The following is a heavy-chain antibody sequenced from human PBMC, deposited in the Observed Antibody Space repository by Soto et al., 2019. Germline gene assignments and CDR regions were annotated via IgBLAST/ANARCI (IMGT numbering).Heavy chain of an antibody. CDR3: ARGNGDLHLDS. J-gene: IGHJ4*02. Sequence: QVQLQESGPGLVKPSETLSLSCTVSGASINTYYWGWIRQPPGKGLECVGYFYYSGSTIYNPYLRGRVTTSVDTSKIQFSLKLNSVIAADTAVYYCARGNGDLHLDSWGQGTLVVVSS. CDR1: GASINTYY. CDR2: FYYSGST. V-gene: IGHV4-59*13. D-gene: IGHD7-27*01.